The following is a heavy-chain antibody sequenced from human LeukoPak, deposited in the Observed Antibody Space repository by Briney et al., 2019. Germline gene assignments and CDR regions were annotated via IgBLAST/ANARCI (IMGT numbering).Heavy chain of an antibody. J-gene: IGHJ6*02. V-gene: IGHV4-59*08. CDR1: GASIRSDY. CDR2: MSSSGSS. Sequence: SETLSLTCTVFGASIRSDYWTWIRQPPGKGLEWIGYMSSSGSSNYNPSLKSRVTISVDTSKNQFSLNLSSVTAADTAVYYCARTVVQAVDVWGQGTTVTVSS. D-gene: IGHD2-15*01. CDR3: ARTVVQAVDV.